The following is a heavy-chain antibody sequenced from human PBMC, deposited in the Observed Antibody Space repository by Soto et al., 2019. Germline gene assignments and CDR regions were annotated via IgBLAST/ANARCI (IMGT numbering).Heavy chain of an antibody. CDR2: ISAYNGNT. V-gene: IGHV1-18*04. Sequence: ASVKVSCKASGYTFTSYYMHWVLQAPGQGLEWMGWISAYNGNTNYAQKLQGRVTMTTDTSTSTAYMELSSLRSEDTAVYYCARVGGGTAMVYFDYWGQGTLVTVSS. CDR3: ARVGGGTAMVYFDY. J-gene: IGHJ4*02. CDR1: GYTFTSYY. D-gene: IGHD5-18*01.